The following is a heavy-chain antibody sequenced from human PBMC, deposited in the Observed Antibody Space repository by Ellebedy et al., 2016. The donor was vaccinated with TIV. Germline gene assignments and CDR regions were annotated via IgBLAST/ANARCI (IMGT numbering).Heavy chain of an antibody. CDR2: ISNSGDKT. D-gene: IGHD3-10*01. CDR3: AKEVWFGKLLTIDY. V-gene: IGHV3-23*01. CDR1: GFTFSSHA. J-gene: IGHJ4*02. Sequence: GGSLRLSCAASGFTFSSHAMSWVRQAPAKALEWVSAISNSGDKTYYADSVRGRFTISRDNSKNTVYLQMNSLTVEDTAVYYCAKEVWFGKLLTIDYWGQGILVTVSS.